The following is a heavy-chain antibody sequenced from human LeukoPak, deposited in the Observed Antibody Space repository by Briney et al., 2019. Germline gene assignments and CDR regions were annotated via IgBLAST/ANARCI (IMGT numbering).Heavy chain of an antibody. Sequence: GGSLRLSCAASGFTFSNAWMSWVRQAPGKGLEWVGRIKSKTDGGTTDYAAPVKGRFTISRDDSKNTLYLQMNSLKTEDTAVYYSTTEGLTTVTTYSSSWSVDYWGQGTLVTVSS. D-gene: IGHD6-13*01. CDR3: TTEGLTTVTTYSSSWSVDY. V-gene: IGHV3-15*01. J-gene: IGHJ4*02. CDR1: GFTFSNAW. CDR2: IKSKTDGGTT.